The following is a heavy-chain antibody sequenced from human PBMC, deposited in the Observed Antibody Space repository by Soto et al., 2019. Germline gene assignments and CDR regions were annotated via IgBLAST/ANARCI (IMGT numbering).Heavy chain of an antibody. CDR2: ISGSGGST. Sequence: GGSLRLSCAASGFTFSSYAMSWFRQAPGKGLEWVSAISGSGGSTYYADSVKGRFTISRDNSKNTLYLQMNSLRAEDTAVYYCAKDSSPRITIFGVVTYYMDVWGKGTTVTVSS. V-gene: IGHV3-23*01. CDR1: GFTFSSYA. CDR3: AKDSSPRITIFGVVTYYMDV. D-gene: IGHD3-3*01. J-gene: IGHJ6*03.